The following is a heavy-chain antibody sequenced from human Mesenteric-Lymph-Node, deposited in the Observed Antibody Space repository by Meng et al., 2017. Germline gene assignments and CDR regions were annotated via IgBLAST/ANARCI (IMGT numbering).Heavy chain of an antibody. V-gene: IGHV4-30-4*01. D-gene: IGHD2-21*02. J-gene: IGHJ4*02. CDR1: GGSISSGDYY. CDR2: IYYSGST. CDR3: VRVGAYCGGDCYHPR. Sequence: QVQRQESGPGLGQPSKTRSLTCTVSGGSISSGDYYWSWIRQPPGKGLEWIGYIYYSGSTHYNPSLKSRATISVDESKNQFSLRLSSVTAADTAVYYCVRVGAYCGGDCYHPRWGQGTLVTVSS.